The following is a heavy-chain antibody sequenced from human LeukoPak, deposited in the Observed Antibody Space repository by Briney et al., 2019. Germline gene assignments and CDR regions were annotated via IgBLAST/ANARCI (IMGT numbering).Heavy chain of an antibody. J-gene: IGHJ5*02. Sequence: PSETLSLTCVVSGGSFSGYYWSWIRQPPGKGLEWIGEINHGGRTNYSPSLKSRVTISVDTSKNQFSLNLSSVTAADTAVYYCVRGLELGYCSGASCYIWFDPWGQGTLVTVSS. CDR3: VRGLELGYCSGASCYIWFDP. CDR2: INHGGRT. CDR1: GGSFSGYY. D-gene: IGHD2-2*02. V-gene: IGHV4-34*01.